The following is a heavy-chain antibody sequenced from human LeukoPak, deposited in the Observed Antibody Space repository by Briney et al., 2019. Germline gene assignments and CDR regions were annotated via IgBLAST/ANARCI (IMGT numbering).Heavy chain of an antibody. J-gene: IGHJ4*02. Sequence: AGGSLRLSCLGTGLAFKNYWMTWIRQAPGKGLEWVANIHPDGSVKNYVDAVRGRFTISRDNAKNSLYLQMNSLRAEDTAVYYCARDWEQYRYAVLDYWGQGTLVTVSS. CDR1: GLAFKNYW. CDR2: IHPDGSVK. V-gene: IGHV3-7*01. CDR3: ARDWEQYRYAVLDY. D-gene: IGHD5-18*01.